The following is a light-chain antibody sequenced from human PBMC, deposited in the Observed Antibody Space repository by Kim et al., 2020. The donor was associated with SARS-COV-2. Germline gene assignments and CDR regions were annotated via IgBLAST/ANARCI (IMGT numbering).Light chain of an antibody. CDR1: QSIGSS. V-gene: IGKV6-21*02. CDR3: HQSSSLPRT. CDR2: YAS. J-gene: IGKJ1*01. Sequence: VTPKEKGTLTCRASQSIGSSLHWFQQKPDQSPKLLIKYASQSISGVPSRFSGRGSGTDFTLTINSLEAEDTATYYCHQSSSLPRTFGQGTKVDIK.